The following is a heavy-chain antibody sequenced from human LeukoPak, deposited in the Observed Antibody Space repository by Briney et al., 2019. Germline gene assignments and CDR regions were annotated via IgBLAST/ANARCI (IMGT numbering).Heavy chain of an antibody. V-gene: IGHV1-69*05. CDR3: ATSTALHDY. Sequence: EASVKVSCKASGGTFSSYAISWVRQAPGQGLEWMGGIIPIFGTANYAQKFQGRVTITTDESTSTAYMELSSPRSEDTAVYYCATSTALHDYWGQGTLVTVSS. CDR2: IIPIFGTA. D-gene: IGHD4-11*01. CDR1: GGTFSSYA. J-gene: IGHJ4*02.